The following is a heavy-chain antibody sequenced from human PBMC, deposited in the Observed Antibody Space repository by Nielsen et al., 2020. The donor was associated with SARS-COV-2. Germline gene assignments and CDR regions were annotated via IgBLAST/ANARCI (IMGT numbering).Heavy chain of an antibody. CDR3: AASGSYNFDY. CDR2: ISGGGGST. CDR1: GFTFSSYA. Sequence: GESLKISCAASGFTFSSYAMSWVRQAPGKGLEWVSAISGGGGSTYYADSVKGRFTISRDNSKNTLYLQMNSLRAEDTAVYYCAASGSYNFDYWGQGTLVTVSS. J-gene: IGHJ4*02. V-gene: IGHV3-23*01. D-gene: IGHD1-26*01.